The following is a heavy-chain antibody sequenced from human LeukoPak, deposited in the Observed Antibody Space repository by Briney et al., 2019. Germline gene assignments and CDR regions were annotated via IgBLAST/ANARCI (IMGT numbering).Heavy chain of an antibody. CDR1: GYTFTSYD. V-gene: IGHV1-18*01. Sequence: ATVKVSCKASGYTFTSYDINWVRQATGQGLEWMGWISAYNGNTNYAQKLQGRVTMTTDTSTSTAYMELRSLRSDDTAVYYCAREMESLRYFDWLLSGGPFDYWGQGTLVTVSS. J-gene: IGHJ4*02. CDR2: ISAYNGNT. CDR3: AREMESLRYFDWLLSGGPFDY. D-gene: IGHD3-9*01.